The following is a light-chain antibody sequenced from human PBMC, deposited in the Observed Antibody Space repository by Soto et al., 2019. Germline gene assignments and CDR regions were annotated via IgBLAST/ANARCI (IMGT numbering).Light chain of an antibody. CDR1: QSVSNNY. J-gene: IGKJ2*01. V-gene: IGKV3-20*01. Sequence: EIVLTQSPGTLTLSPGEGATLSCRASQSVSNNYLAWYQQKPGQAPRLVISGASSRATAIPDRFSGSGSGTDFTLTISRLEPEDFATYYCQQVNSFPYTFGQGTKVDIK. CDR3: QQVNSFPYT. CDR2: GAS.